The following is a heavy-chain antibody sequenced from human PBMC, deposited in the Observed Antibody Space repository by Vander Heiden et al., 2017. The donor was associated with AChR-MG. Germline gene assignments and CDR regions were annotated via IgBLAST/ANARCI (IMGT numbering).Heavy chain of an antibody. Sequence: HVQLVESGGGSGRPGGSLRPPSAASGSNFIDCYMSWIRQAPGKGLEWVSYISSSGSTIYYSYAVKGRFTISRDNAKNSMYLQMNSMRDEDTAVYYCAREFTHSSGWYREWGQGNLVSVSS. D-gene: IGHD6-19*01. CDR3: AREFTHSSGWYRE. V-gene: IGHV3-11*01. J-gene: IGHJ1*01. CDR1: GSNFIDCY. CDR2: ISSSGSTI.